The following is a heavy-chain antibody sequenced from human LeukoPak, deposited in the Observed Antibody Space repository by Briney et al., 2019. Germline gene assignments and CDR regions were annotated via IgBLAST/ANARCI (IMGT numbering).Heavy chain of an antibody. CDR3: AREGQQLVPWYYYGMDV. CDR1: GGTFSSYA. D-gene: IGHD6-13*01. J-gene: IGHJ6*02. CDR2: IIPIFGTA. Sequence: GASVKVSCKASGGTFSSYAISWVRPAPGQGLEWMGGIIPIFGTANYAQKFQGRVTITADESTSTAYMELSSLRSEDTAVYYCAREGQQLVPWYYYGMDVWGQGTTVTVSS. V-gene: IGHV1-69*13.